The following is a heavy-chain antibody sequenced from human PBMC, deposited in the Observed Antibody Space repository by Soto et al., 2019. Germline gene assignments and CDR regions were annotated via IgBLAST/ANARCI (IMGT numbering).Heavy chain of an antibody. D-gene: IGHD3-22*01. CDR3: AKDPFYYDSSFFDY. Sequence: GGSLRLSCAASGFTFSSYAMSLVRQAPGKGLEWVSAISGSGGSTYYADSVKGRFTISRDNSKNTLYLQMNSLRAEDTAVYYCAKDPFYYDSSFFDYWGQGTLVTVSS. CDR1: GFTFSSYA. J-gene: IGHJ4*02. CDR2: ISGSGGST. V-gene: IGHV3-23*01.